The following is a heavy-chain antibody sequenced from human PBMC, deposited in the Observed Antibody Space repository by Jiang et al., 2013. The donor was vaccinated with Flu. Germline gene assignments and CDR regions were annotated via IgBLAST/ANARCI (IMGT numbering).Heavy chain of an antibody. CDR1: GYKFDHFASYW. CDR3: ARHGIAGVTGALDI. Sequence: CKASGYKFDHFASYWISWVRQMPGRGLEWMGRIDPRDSYANYSPSFQGHVTISVDKSITTAYLQWSSLKASDTAIYYCARHGIAGVTGALDIWGPRDNGHRLF. J-gene: IGHJ3*02. D-gene: IGHD1-26*01. V-gene: IGHV5-10-1*01. CDR2: IDPRDSYA.